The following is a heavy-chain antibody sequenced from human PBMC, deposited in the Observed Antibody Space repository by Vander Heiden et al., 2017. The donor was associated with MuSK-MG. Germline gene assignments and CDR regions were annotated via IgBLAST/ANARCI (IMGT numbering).Heavy chain of an antibody. CDR2: IDPSNSYP. CDR3: ARPTRYYDSSGYYPLGMDV. Sequence: EVQLVQSGAEVKKPGESLRISCKGSGYSFTSYGISWVRQRPGKGLECMVRIDPSNSYPHYSPSFQGHVTISADKSISTAYLQWSSLKASDTAMYYCARPTRYYDSSGYYPLGMDVWGQGTTVTVSS. D-gene: IGHD3-22*01. CDR1: GYSFTSYG. J-gene: IGHJ6*02. V-gene: IGHV5-10-1*03.